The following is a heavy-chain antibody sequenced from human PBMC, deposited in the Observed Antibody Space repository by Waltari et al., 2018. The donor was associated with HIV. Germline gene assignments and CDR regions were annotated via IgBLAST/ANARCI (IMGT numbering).Heavy chain of an antibody. CDR2: IKADGSEK. CDR3: ARVSGTLFS. D-gene: IGHD1-26*01. V-gene: IGHV3-7*01. CDR1: GFTFSRYW. Sequence: VQLVESGGGLVQPGGSLRLSCAASGFTFSRYWMSWVRQAPGKGLDWVGNIKADGSEKNYGDSVKVRFTVSSDNAKNALYLLMNSLRAEDTAVYDCARVSGTLFSWGQGTLVTVAS. J-gene: IGHJ5*02.